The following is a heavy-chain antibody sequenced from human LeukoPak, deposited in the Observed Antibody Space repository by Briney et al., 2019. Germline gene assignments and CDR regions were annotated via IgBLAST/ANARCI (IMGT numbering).Heavy chain of an antibody. Sequence: PGGSLRLSCVVSGFTFSNYGMSWVRQAPGKGLEWVSAITGNGDGTYYADSVKGRFTISRDNSKNTLYLHVNTPRVDDTAVYYCAKRSSLGGAFDYWGQGTLVTVSS. D-gene: IGHD3-16*01. V-gene: IGHV3-23*01. CDR2: ITGNGDGT. J-gene: IGHJ4*02. CDR1: GFTFSNYG. CDR3: AKRSSLGGAFDY.